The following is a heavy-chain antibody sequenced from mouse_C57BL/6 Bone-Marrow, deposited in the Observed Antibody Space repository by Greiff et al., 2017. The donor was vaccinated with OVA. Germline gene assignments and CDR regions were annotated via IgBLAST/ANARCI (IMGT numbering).Heavy chain of an antibody. D-gene: IGHD1-1*01. CDR2: INPGSGGT. CDR1: GYAFTNYL. J-gene: IGHJ2*01. V-gene: IGHV1-54*01. CDR3: ARNYGYYFDY. Sequence: VQLQESGAELVRPGTSVKVSCKASGYAFTNYLIEWVKQRPGQGLEWIGVINPGSGGTNYNEQFKGKATLTADKSSSTAYMQLSSLTSEDSAVYFCARNYGYYFDYWGQGTTLTVSS.